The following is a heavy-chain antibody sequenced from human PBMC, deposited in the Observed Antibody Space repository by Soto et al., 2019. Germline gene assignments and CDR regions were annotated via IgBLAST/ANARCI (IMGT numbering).Heavy chain of an antibody. CDR1: GASVSAYY. V-gene: IGHV4-59*02. CDR3: ARDKITGLFDY. J-gene: IGHJ4*02. Sequence: PSETLSLTCSVSGASVSAYYWSWVRQPPGKGLEWIGYIYHTGSTFYNDSLKSRVTMSMDTSRNQLSLTLNSVTAADTAVYYCARDKITGLFDYWGQGTLVTVSS. D-gene: IGHD2-8*02. CDR2: IYHTGST.